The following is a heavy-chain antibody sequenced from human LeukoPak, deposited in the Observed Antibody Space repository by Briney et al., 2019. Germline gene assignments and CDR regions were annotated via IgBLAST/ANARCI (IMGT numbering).Heavy chain of an antibody. Sequence: GGSLRLSCVASGLTFTSYAMSWVRQAPGKGLEWVSAISGSGGSTYYQDSVKGRFTISRDNSKNTLDLQMNSLRAEDTAVYYCAKEELAAAGRYLDSWGQGTLVTVSP. CDR1: GLTFTSYA. CDR3: AKEELAAAGRYLDS. V-gene: IGHV3-23*01. CDR2: ISGSGGST. D-gene: IGHD6-13*01. J-gene: IGHJ4*02.